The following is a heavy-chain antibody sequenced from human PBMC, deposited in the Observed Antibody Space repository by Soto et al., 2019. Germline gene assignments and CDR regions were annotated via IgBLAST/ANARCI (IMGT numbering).Heavy chain of an antibody. CDR2: IIPIFGTA. V-gene: IGHV1-69*01. D-gene: IGHD6-13*01. J-gene: IGHJ4*02. CDR1: GGTFSSYA. CDR3: ARDKGIAAAGTRGYFDY. Sequence: QVQLVQSGAEVKKPGSSVKVSCKASGGTFSSYAISWVRQAPGQGLEWMGGIIPIFGTANYAQKFQGRVTITADESTSTAYMELSSLRSEVTAVYYCARDKGIAAAGTRGYFDYWGQGTLVTVSS.